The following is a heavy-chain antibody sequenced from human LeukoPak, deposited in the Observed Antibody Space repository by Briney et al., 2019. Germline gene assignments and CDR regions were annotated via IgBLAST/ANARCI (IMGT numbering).Heavy chain of an antibody. D-gene: IGHD4-23*01. J-gene: IGHJ4*02. Sequence: GGSLRLSCAASGFTFSSYSMSWVRQAPGKGLEWVSLIYSGGTTYYADSVKGRFTISRDNSKSTLYLQMNSLRAEDTAVYYCARRAGGYSHPYDYWGQGILVTVSS. CDR2: IYSGGTT. V-gene: IGHV3-53*01. CDR3: ARRAGGYSHPYDY. CDR1: GFTFSSYS.